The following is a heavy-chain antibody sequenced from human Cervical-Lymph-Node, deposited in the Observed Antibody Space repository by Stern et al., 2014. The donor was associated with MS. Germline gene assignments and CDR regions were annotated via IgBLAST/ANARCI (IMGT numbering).Heavy chain of an antibody. V-gene: IGHV2-70*01. J-gene: IGHJ4*02. Sequence: QVTLRESGPALVKPTQTLTLTCTFSGFSLSTSGMCVSWIRQPPGKALEWLALIDWDDDKYYSTSLKTRLTISKDTSKNQVVLTMTNMDPVDTATYYCALKLWWGPGSGWPYFDYWGQGTLVTVSS. CDR1: GFSLSTSGMC. CDR2: IDWDDDK. CDR3: ALKLWWGPGSGWPYFDY. D-gene: IGHD6-19*01.